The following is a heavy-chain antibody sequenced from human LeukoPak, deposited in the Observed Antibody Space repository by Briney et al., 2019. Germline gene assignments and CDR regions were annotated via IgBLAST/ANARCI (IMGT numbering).Heavy chain of an antibody. J-gene: IGHJ4*02. CDR1: GYTFTGYY. CDR3: ARIKWAAAND. D-gene: IGHD6-13*01. V-gene: IGHV1-2*02. CDR2: INLNSGDT. Sequence: GASVKVSCKASGYTFTGYYIHWVRQAPGQGLEWMGWINLNSGDTNYAQNFQGRVTMTRDTSINTAYMDLSSLRSDDTAVYYCARIKWAAANDWGQGTLVTVSS.